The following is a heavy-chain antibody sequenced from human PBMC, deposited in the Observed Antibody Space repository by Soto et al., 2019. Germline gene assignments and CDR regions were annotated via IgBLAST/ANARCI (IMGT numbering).Heavy chain of an antibody. CDR3: ARAKMDWNYRSWFDP. V-gene: IGHV4-34*01. CDR2: INHSGST. J-gene: IGHJ5*02. Sequence: SETLSLTCAVYGGSFSGYYWSWIRQPPGKGLEWIGEINHSGSTNYNPSLKSRVTISVDTSKNQFSLKLSSVTAADTAVYYCARAKMDWNYRSWFDPWGQGTLVTVSS. D-gene: IGHD1-7*01. CDR1: GGSFSGYY.